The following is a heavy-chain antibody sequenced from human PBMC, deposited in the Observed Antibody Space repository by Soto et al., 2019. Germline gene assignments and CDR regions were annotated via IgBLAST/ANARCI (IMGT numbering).Heavy chain of an antibody. CDR3: ARLIGNSWLDS. CDR1: VGSPITSSYF. J-gene: IGHJ5*01. CDR2: IYYSGST. Sequence: SKTFPLRHSVYVGSPITSSYFWGWIRQRPGKGLEWIGSIYYSGSTYYNPSLKSRVTISVDTSKNQFSLKLSSVTPDDTAVYYCARLIGNSWLDSWGQGTLVT. V-gene: IGHV4-39*01.